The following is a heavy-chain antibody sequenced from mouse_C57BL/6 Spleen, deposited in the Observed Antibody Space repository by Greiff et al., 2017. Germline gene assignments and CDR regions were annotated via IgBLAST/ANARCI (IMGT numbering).Heavy chain of an antibody. CDR1: GYTFTSYG. CDR3: ARYHDYDGFGY. J-gene: IGHJ3*01. V-gene: IGHV1-81*01. Sequence: VQLVESGAELARPGASVKLSCKASGYTFTSYGISWVKQRPGQGLEWIGEIYPRSGNTYYNEKFKGKATLTADKSSSTAYMELRSLTSEDSAVYLWARYHDYDGFGYWGQRTMVTVAA. CDR2: IYPRSGNT. D-gene: IGHD2-4*01.